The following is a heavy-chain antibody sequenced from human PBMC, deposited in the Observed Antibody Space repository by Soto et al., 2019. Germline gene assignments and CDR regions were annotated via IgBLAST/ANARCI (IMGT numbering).Heavy chain of an antibody. CDR1: GGSINNHY. D-gene: IGHD5-12*01. Sequence: SETLSLPCTVSGGSINNHYWSWIRQPPGKGLEWIGYIYYTGSTNYNPSLESRVTMSVDTSKNRVSLNLTSLTAADTAIYYCACGGYRGLHSFSAQRSSVIGSAGM. J-gene: IGHJ6*01. CDR3: ACGGYRGLHSFSAQRSSVIGSAGM. V-gene: IGHV4-59*03. CDR2: IYYTGST.